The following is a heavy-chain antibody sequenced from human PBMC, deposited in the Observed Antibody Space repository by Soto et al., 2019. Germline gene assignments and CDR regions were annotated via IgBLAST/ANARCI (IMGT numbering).Heavy chain of an antibody. CDR3: ARIPVDASMIYWLDP. CDR1: GASLHIGGYY. J-gene: IGHJ5*02. D-gene: IGHD3-16*01. CDR2: IYYTGVT. Sequence: SETLSLTCTVSGASLHIGGYYWAWIRQNPGKGLEWIGYIYYTGVTNYNPSLKSRVIISVDTSKNLFSLKLTSVTAADTAVYYCARIPVDASMIYWLDPWGQGTLVTVSS. V-gene: IGHV4-61*08.